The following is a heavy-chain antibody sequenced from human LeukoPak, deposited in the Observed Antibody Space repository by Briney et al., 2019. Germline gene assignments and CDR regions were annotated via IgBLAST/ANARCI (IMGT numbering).Heavy chain of an antibody. D-gene: IGHD3-16*01. CDR3: ARVGRGDHTWGSYYFDH. CDR2: INHSGST. CDR1: GGSFSGYY. V-gene: IGHV4-34*01. J-gene: IGHJ4*02. Sequence: PSETLSLTCAVYGGSFSGYYWSWIRQPPGKGLEWIGEINHSGSTNYNPSLKSRVTISVDTSKNQFSLKLSSVTAADTAVYYCARVGRGDHTWGSYYFDHWGQGTLVTVSS.